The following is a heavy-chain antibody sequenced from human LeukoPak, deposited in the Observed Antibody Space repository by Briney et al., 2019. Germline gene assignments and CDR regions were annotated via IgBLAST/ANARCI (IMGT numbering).Heavy chain of an antibody. CDR2: IRYDGTIK. Sequence: SGGSLRLSCAASGFAFSNYGIHWVRQAPGKGLEWVAFIRYDGTIKKYADSVKGRFTISRDNSKNTLFLQMNRLRIEDTAVYYCARSTGDFGESLPDYWGQGTLVTVSS. CDR3: ARSTGDFGESLPDY. V-gene: IGHV3-30*02. D-gene: IGHD3-10*01. J-gene: IGHJ4*02. CDR1: GFAFSNYG.